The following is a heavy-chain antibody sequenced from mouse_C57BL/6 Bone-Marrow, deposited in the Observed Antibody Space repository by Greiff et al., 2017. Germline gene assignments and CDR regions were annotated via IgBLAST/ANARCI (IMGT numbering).Heavy chain of an antibody. CDR1: GYSFTDYN. Sequence: EVHLVESGPELVKPGASVKISCKASGYSFTDYNMNWVKQSNGQSLEWIGIINPNYGTTSYNQKFKGKATLTVDKSSSTAYMQLNSLTSEDSAVYYCARGYEYDYAMDYWGQGTSVTVSS. D-gene: IGHD2-4*01. V-gene: IGHV1-39*01. J-gene: IGHJ4*01. CDR2: INPNYGTT. CDR3: ARGYEYDYAMDY.